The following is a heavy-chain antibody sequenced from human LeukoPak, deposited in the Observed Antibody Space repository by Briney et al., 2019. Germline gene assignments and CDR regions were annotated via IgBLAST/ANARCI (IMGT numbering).Heavy chain of an antibody. J-gene: IGHJ4*02. CDR1: GGSFSGYY. CDR2: INHSGST. V-gene: IGHV4-34*01. CDR3: ARERAYYYGSGCFDY. Sequence: PSETLSLTCAVYGGSFSGYYWSWIRQPPGKGLEWIGEINHSGSTNYNPSLKSRVTISVDTPKNQFSLKLSSVTAADTAVYYCARERAYYYGSGCFDYWGQGTLVTVSS. D-gene: IGHD3-10*01.